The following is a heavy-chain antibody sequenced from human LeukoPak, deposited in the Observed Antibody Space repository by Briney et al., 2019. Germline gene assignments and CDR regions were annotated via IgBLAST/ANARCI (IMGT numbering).Heavy chain of an antibody. CDR3: ARHGTISSESYFDY. Sequence: TTSETLSLTCSVSGGSVSSYYWSWIRQSPGKGLEWIGYIHNSGRTNYNPSLKSRVTGFVDTSKNQVSLRLSSVTAADTAVHYCARHGTISSESYFDYWGQGALVTVSS. J-gene: IGHJ4*02. V-gene: IGHV4-59*08. D-gene: IGHD1-14*01. CDR2: IHNSGRT. CDR1: GGSVSSYY.